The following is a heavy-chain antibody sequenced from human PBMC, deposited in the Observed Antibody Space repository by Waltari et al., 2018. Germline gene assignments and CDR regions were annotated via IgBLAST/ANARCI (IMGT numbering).Heavy chain of an antibody. V-gene: IGHV3-23*01. J-gene: IGHJ3*02. CDR3: ANTLGAGDGAFDI. CDR2: SRGSGGST. D-gene: IGHD1-26*01. CDR1: GFTFSSYA. Sequence: EVQLLESGGGLVQPGGSLRLSCAASGFTFSSYAMSWVRQAPGKGLEWVSASRGSGGSTYYADSVKGRFTISRDNSKNTLYLQMNSLRAEDTAVYYCANTLGAGDGAFDIWGQGTMVTVSS.